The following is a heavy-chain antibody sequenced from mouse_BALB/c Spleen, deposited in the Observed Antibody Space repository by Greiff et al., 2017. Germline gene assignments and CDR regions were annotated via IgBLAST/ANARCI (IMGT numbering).Heavy chain of an antibody. V-gene: IGHV1-15*01. CDR3: TIRNWAWFAY. CDR2: IDPETGGT. CDR1: GYTFTDYE. J-gene: IGHJ3*01. D-gene: IGHD4-1*01. Sequence: VQLQQSGAELVRPGASVTLSCKASGYTFTDYEMHWVKQTPVHGLEWIGAIDPETGGTAYNQKFKGKATLTADKSSSTAYMELRSLTSEDSAVYYCTIRNWAWFAYWGQGTLVTVSA.